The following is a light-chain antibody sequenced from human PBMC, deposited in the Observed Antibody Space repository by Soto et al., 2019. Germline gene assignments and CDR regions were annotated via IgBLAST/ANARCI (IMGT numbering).Light chain of an antibody. V-gene: IGKV4-1*01. CDR3: QQYYGTPLT. CDR1: QSVLYSSNNKNY. CDR2: WAS. J-gene: IGKJ4*01. Sequence: VQTPSPDSLTVSLGARATINSKSSQSVLYSSNNKNYLAWYQQKPGQPPKLLIYWASTREFGVPDRFSGSGSGTDFTLTISCLQAEDVAVYYCQQYYGTPLTFGGGTKVDIK.